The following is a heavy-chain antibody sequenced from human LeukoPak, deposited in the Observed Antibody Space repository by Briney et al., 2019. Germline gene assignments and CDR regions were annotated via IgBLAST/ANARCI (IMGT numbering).Heavy chain of an antibody. V-gene: IGHV5-51*01. J-gene: IGHJ4*02. CDR2: IHPGDSDT. Sequence: GAALQISYKAAGSAFTNYWIGWVRPTPGKGLGWMGIIHPGDSDTSYRTSFEGQVTISVGKSTSTAYLHCTSLKASDTAIYYCARHAGYCTGGKCYSFYYFDYWGQGTLVTVSS. D-gene: IGHD2-15*01. CDR3: ARHAGYCTGGKCYSFYYFDY. CDR1: GSAFTNYW.